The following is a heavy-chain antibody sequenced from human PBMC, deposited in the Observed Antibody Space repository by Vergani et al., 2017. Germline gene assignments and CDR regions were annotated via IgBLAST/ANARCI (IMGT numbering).Heavy chain of an antibody. CDR2: IYYSGST. D-gene: IGHD2-2*01. CDR3: ARGVVVVPAAKQPDAFDI. CDR1: GGSVSSGSYY. J-gene: IGHJ3*02. Sequence: QVQLQESGPGLVKPSETLSLTCTVSGGSVSSGSYYWSWIRQPAGKGLEWIGYIYYSGSTNYNPSLKSRVTISVDTSKNQFSLKLSSVTAADTAVYYCARGVVVVPAAKQPDAFDIWGQGTMVTVSS. V-gene: IGHV4-61*10.